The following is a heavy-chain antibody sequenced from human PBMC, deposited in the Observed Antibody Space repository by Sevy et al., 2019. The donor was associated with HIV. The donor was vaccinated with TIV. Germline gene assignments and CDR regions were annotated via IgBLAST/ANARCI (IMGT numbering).Heavy chain of an antibody. Sequence: GGSLRLSCTASGFTFGDYCMSWVRQAPGKGLEWVAFLKSDVYGGTVDHAAPVRCRFVISRDDSKTIAYLQMNDLKTEDTGVYYCTRWKAAQSIFDYWGQGALVTVSS. CDR1: GFTFGDYC. CDR3: TRWKAAQSIFDY. V-gene: IGHV3-49*04. D-gene: IGHD6-13*01. J-gene: IGHJ4*02. CDR2: LKSDVYGGTV.